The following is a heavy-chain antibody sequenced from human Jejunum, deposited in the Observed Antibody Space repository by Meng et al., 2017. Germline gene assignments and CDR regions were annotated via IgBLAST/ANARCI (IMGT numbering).Heavy chain of an antibody. CDR3: ARSGGFSSEYP. J-gene: IGHJ5*02. CDR1: GFNFHGYA. CDR2: VSFDGSET. V-gene: IGHV3-30*01. D-gene: IGHD3-22*01. Sequence: GESLKISCEASGFNFHGYATHWVRQAPGKGLEWVAGVSFDGSETFYADSVKGRFTISRDNSKNTLFLQMNGLRPEDTALYYCARSGGFSSEYPWGQGTLVTVSS.